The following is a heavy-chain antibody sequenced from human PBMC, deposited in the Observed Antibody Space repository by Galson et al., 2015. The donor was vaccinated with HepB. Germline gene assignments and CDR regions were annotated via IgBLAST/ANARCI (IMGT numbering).Heavy chain of an antibody. Sequence: SLRLSCAASGFTVSSNYMSWVRQAPGKGLEWVSVIYSGGSTYYADSVKGRFTISRDNSKNTLYLQMNSLRAEDTAVYYCARDRVYGGNAGDYYYYGMDVWGQGTTVTVSS. V-gene: IGHV3-53*01. CDR3: ARDRVYGGNAGDYYYYGMDV. D-gene: IGHD4-23*01. CDR2: IYSGGST. CDR1: GFTVSSNY. J-gene: IGHJ6*02.